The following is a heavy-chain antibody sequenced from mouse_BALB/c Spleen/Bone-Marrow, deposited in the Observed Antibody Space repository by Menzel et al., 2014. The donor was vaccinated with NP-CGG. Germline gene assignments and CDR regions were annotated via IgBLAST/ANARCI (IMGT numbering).Heavy chain of an antibody. CDR1: GFTFSDYY. D-gene: IGHD1-1*01. CDR3: ANYYGSTWFAY. CDR2: ISDGGSYT. J-gene: IGHJ3*01. Sequence: DVQLQESGGGLVKPGGSLKLSCAASGFTFSDYYMDWVRQTPEKRLEWVATISDGGSYTYYPDSVKGRFTISRDNAKNNLYLQMSSLKSEDTAMYYCANYYGSTWFAYWGQGTLVTVSA. V-gene: IGHV5-4*02.